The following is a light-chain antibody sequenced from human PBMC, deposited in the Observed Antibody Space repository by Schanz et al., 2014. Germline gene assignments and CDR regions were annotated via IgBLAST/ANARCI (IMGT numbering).Light chain of an antibody. CDR3: AAWDDSLNGHVV. CDR2: TSD. CDR1: SSNIGSNP. V-gene: IGLV1-44*01. Sequence: QSVLTQPPSASGTPGQRVTISCSGGSSNIGSNPVNWYQQLPRAAPTLLIYTSDQRPSGVPDRFSGSKSGTSASLAISGLQSEDEAHYYCAAWDDSLNGHVVFGGGTKLTVL. J-gene: IGLJ2*01.